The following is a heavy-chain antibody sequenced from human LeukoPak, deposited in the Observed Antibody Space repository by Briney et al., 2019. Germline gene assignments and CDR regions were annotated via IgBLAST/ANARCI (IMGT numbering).Heavy chain of an antibody. CDR2: IYTSGST. V-gene: IGHV4-4*07. D-gene: IGHD6-19*01. J-gene: IGHJ4*02. CDR1: GGSISSYY. CDR3: AREGSSAVAGLFDY. Sequence: ASETLSLTCTVSGGSISSYYWRWVRQTAGKGGEWVGRIYTSGSTNYNTYLKRRVTMSVDASKHQFSLKLSSVTAADTAVYYCAREGSSAVAGLFDYWGQGTLVTVSS.